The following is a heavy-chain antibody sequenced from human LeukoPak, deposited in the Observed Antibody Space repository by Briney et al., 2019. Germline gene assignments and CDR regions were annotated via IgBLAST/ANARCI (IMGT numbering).Heavy chain of an antibody. CDR1: GFTFSRYA. Sequence: GGSLRLSCAASGFTFSRYAMSWVRQAPGKGLEWVSAISGSGGSTYYADSVKGRFTLSRDNSKNTLYLQMNRLRAEDTAVYYCAKVPAGTDNWFDRWGRGTLVTVSS. V-gene: IGHV3-23*01. CDR2: ISGSGGST. CDR3: AKVPAGTDNWFDR. D-gene: IGHD2-2*01. J-gene: IGHJ5*02.